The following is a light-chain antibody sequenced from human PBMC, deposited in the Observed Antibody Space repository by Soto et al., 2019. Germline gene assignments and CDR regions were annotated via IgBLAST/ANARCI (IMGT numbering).Light chain of an antibody. CDR1: PSVTNF. CDR2: GAF. J-gene: IGKJ5*01. Sequence: EIVLTQSPATLSLSPGERATLSCRASPSVTNFLAWYQQKPGQAPRLLIYGAFNRATGIPARFSDSGPGTDFTLTISSLEPEDSAIYYCQQRNIWPPVTFGQGTRLEIK. CDR3: QQRNIWPPVT. V-gene: IGKV3D-11*02.